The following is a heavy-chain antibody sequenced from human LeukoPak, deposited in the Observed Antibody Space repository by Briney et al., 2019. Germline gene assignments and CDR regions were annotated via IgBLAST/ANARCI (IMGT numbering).Heavy chain of an antibody. CDR3: ARGGWTREGYCSSTSCYFVSPFDY. CDR1: GGSISSGGYF. V-gene: IGHV4-30-2*01. CDR2: IYLSGST. Sequence: PLETLSLTCAVSGGSISSGGYFWSWIRQPPGKGLEWIGYIYLSGSTYYNPSLKSRVTISVDRSKNQFSLKLSSVTAADTAVYYCARGGWTREGYCSSTSCYFVSPFDYWGQGTLVTVSS. D-gene: IGHD2-2*01. J-gene: IGHJ4*02.